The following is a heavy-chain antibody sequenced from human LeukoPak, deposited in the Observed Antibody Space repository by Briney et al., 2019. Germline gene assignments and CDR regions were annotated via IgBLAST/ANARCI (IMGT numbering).Heavy chain of an antibody. CDR3: ARGKIAAAGPYFDY. J-gene: IGHJ4*02. CDR2: IFSDGST. V-gene: IGHV3-66*01. D-gene: IGHD6-13*01. CDR1: GFTVSSNY. Sequence: GGSLRLSCAASGFTVSSNYMSWVRQAPGRGLEWVSVIFSDGSTYYADSVKGRFTISRDNSKNTLYLQMNSLRAWDTAAYYCARGKIAAAGPYFDYWGQGTLVTVSS.